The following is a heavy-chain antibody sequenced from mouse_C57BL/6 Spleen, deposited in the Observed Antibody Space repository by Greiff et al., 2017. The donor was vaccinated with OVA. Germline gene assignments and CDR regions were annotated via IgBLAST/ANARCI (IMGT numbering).Heavy chain of an antibody. CDR3: ARDSTTVVARAMDY. CDR2: IYPGDGDT. Sequence: QVQLQQSGAELVKPGASVKISCKASGYAFSSYWMNWVKQRPGTGLEWIGQIYPGDGDTNYNGKFKGKATLTADKSSSTAYMQLSSLTSEDSAVYFCARDSTTVVARAMDYWGQGTSVTVSS. CDR1: GYAFSSYW. D-gene: IGHD1-1*01. V-gene: IGHV1-80*01. J-gene: IGHJ4*01.